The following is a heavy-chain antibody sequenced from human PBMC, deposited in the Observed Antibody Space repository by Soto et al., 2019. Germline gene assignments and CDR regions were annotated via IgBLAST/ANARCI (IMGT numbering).Heavy chain of an antibody. D-gene: IGHD6-13*01. CDR2: ISGSGGST. CDR1: GFTFSSYA. Sequence: EVQLLESGGGLVQPGGSLRLSCAASGFTFSSYAMSWVRQAPGKGLEWVSAISGSGGSTYYADSVKGRFTISRDNSKSTLYLQMNSLRAEDTAVYYCAKRLGYSSSWYYLDYWGQGTLVTVSS. J-gene: IGHJ4*02. V-gene: IGHV3-23*01. CDR3: AKRLGYSSSWYYLDY.